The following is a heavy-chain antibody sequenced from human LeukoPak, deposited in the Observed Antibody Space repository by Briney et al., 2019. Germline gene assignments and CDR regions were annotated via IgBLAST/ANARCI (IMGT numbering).Heavy chain of an antibody. V-gene: IGHV4-39*07. D-gene: IGHD1-14*01. CDR2: IYYSGTT. Sequence: SETLSLTCTVSGGSISNERYHWAWVRQPLGKGLEWIAKIYYSGTTYYNPSLKSRVTISVGTSKNQFSLNLSSVTAADTAIYYCARDHFNRPDSWGQGTLVTVSS. CDR1: GGSISNERYH. J-gene: IGHJ4*02. CDR3: ARDHFNRPDS.